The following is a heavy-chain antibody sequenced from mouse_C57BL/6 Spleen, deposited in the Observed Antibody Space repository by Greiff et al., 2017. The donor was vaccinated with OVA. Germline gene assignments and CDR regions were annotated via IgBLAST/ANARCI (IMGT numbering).Heavy chain of an antibody. J-gene: IGHJ2*01. CDR3: ERGVLHWIYYGY. D-gene: IGHD1-1*01. CDR1: GFTFSSYY. Sequence: EVQLVESGGGLVKPGGSLKLSCAASGFTFSSYYMYWVRQTPEKRLEWVANISHGGGITYYPDNVKGRFTISRDNAKNTLYLQMSHLQSEDTAMYYCERGVLHWIYYGYWGKGTTLTGYS. CDR2: ISHGGGIT. V-gene: IGHV5-4*01.